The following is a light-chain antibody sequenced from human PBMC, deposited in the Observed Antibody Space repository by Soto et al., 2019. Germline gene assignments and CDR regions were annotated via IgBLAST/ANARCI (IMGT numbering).Light chain of an antibody. CDR1: RRDVSIYHD. CDR3: LSYGGSNNYV. CDR2: EVE. Sequence: HSALTQPPSASESPGPSDTMSWKGTRRDVSIYHDVSWYTHHPGRAPILWFYEVEKRPPGVHGRVSASKAGTSGSLTVSGLQADDEADYYCLSYGGSNNYVFGTGT. J-gene: IGLJ1*01. V-gene: IGLV2-8*01.